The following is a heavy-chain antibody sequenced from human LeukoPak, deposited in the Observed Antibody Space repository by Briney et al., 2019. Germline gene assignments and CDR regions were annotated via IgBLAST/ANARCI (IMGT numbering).Heavy chain of an antibody. D-gene: IGHD2-15*01. Sequence: GGSLRLSCAASGFTFSRYWMHWVRQGPGKGLVWVSRINSDGSSTSYADSVKGRFTISRDDAKNTLYLQMNSLRAEDTAVYYCAREYSTGFDPWGQGTLVTVSS. CDR1: GFTFSRYW. J-gene: IGHJ5*02. CDR2: INSDGSST. CDR3: AREYSTGFDP. V-gene: IGHV3-74*01.